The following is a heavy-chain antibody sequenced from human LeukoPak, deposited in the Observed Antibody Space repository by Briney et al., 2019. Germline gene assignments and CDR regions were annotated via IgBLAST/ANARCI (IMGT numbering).Heavy chain of an antibody. V-gene: IGHV4-59*12. CDR3: ARDERFGVMDY. CDR2: ISYTGST. CDR1: GGSISSYY. J-gene: IGHJ4*02. D-gene: IGHD3-10*01. Sequence: SETLSLTCTVSGGSISSYYWSWIRQPPGKGLEWIGYISYTGSTYHNPSLKSRVTISVDTSKNQFSLKLSSVTAADTAVYYCARDERFGVMDYWGQGTLVTVSS.